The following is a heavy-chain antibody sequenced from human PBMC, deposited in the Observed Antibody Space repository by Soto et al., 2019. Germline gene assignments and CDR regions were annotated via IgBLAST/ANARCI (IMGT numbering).Heavy chain of an antibody. Sequence: ASVKVSCKASGYTFTSYYIHWVRQAPGQGLEWMGIINPSGGSTSYAQKFQGRVTITRDTSASTSYMQLSSLRSEDTAVYYCARGEGYCSGGTCYRWFDPWGQGTLVTVSS. CDR1: GYTFTSYY. D-gene: IGHD2-15*01. CDR2: INPSGGST. J-gene: IGHJ5*02. V-gene: IGHV1-46*01. CDR3: ARGEGYCSGGTCYRWFDP.